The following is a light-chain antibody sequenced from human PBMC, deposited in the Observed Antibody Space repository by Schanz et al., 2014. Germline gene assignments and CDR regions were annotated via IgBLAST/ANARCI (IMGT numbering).Light chain of an antibody. CDR3: QQTYRRLT. CDR1: QSISSY. V-gene: IGKV1-39*01. J-gene: IGKJ4*01. Sequence: DLQMTQSPSTLSASVGDRVTITCRASQSISSYLNWYQQKPGKAPELLIYAASSLQSGVPSRFSGSGSGTDFTLTISSLQPEDFATYYCQQTYRRLTFGGGTNIEI. CDR2: AAS.